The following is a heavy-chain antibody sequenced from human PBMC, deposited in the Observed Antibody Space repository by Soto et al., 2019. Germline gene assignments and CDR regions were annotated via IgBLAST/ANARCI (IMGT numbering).Heavy chain of an antibody. V-gene: IGHV1-18*01. CDR3: AVDVRATYDFWCVDWFDP. Sequence: QVQLVQSGAEVKKPGASVKVSCKASGYTFINYGISWVRQAPGQGLEWMGWISAYNGNTNYAQKLQGRVTMTTDTPTSTGYMERRSRRSDDTAVYYCAVDVRATYDFWCVDWFDPWGQGTLVTVSS. D-gene: IGHD3-3*01. CDR1: GYTFINYG. J-gene: IGHJ5*02. CDR2: ISAYNGNT.